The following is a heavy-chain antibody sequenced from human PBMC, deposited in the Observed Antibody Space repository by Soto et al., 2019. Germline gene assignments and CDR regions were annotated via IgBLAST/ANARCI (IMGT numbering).Heavy chain of an antibody. CDR1: GGTFSSYA. Sequence: ASVKVSCKASGGTFSSYAISWVRQAPGQGLEWMGGIIPIFGTANYAQKFQGRVTITADESTSTAYMELSSLRSEDTAVYYCARDPNPGGTLMDVWGQGTTVTVSS. CDR3: ARDPNPGGTLMDV. V-gene: IGHV1-69*13. J-gene: IGHJ6*02. CDR2: IIPIFGTA. D-gene: IGHD1-26*01.